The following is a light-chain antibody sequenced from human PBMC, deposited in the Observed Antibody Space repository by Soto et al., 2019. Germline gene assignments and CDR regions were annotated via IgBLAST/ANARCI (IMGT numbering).Light chain of an antibody. J-gene: IGLJ1*01. CDR2: EVS. Sequence: ALTQPASVSGSPGQSITISCTGTSSDVGGYNYVSWYQQHPGKAPKLLIYEVSHRPSGVSNRFSGSKSGNTASLTISGLQAEDEADYYCSSYTSSNTLLYVFGTGTKVTVL. CDR1: SSDVGGYNY. V-gene: IGLV2-14*01. CDR3: SSYTSSNTLLYV.